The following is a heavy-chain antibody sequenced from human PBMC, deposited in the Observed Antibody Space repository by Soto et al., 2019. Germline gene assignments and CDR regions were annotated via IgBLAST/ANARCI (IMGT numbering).Heavy chain of an antibody. CDR3: AHTPLWYFDH. CDR1: VFSRTTYGVG. CDR2: VFWDDDR. Sequence: HITLRESGPTVVRPSQPLSLTCSFSVFSRTTYGVGVAWILHPPGKALAWLALVFWDDDRRYNPSLKTRLTITKHTSKNQVFLSMTNVDGADTGTYHCAHTPLWYFDHWGQGSVVTVSS. V-gene: IGHV2-5*02. J-gene: IGHJ4*02.